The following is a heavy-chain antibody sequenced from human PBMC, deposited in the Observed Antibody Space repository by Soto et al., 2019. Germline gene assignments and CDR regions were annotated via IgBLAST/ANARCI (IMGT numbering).Heavy chain of an antibody. D-gene: IGHD1-1*01. Sequence: QSGGSLRLSCAASGFTLGNYWMHWVRQAPGEGLVWDARINAYGTTINYAEAVEGRFIITRDDATREVYLQMNKLRAKDTFVYYSARGGLEPFDYWGQGALVTVSS. CDR1: GFTLGNYW. CDR2: INAYGTTI. J-gene: IGHJ4*02. V-gene: IGHV3-74*01. CDR3: ARGGLEPFDY.